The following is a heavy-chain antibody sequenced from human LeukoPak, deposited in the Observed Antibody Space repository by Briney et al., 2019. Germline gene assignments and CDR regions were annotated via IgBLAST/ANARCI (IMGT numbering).Heavy chain of an antibody. CDR2: INHSGST. J-gene: IGHJ4*02. D-gene: IGHD4-11*01. CDR3: ARGYSNWDY. V-gene: IGHV4-34*01. CDR1: GGSFSGDY. Sequence: PSETLSLTCAVYGGSFSGDYWSWIRQPPGKGLEWIGEINHSGSTNYNPSLKSRVTISVDTSKNQFSLKLSSVTAADTAVYYCARGYSNWDYWGQGTLVTVSS.